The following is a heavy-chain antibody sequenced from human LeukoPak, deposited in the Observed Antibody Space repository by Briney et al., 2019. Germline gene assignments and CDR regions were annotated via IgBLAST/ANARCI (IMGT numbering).Heavy chain of an antibody. CDR3: ARRYSSGWSIDC. V-gene: IGHV3-7*05. Sequence: PGGSLRLSCAASGVTFSSYWMSWVRQAPGKGLEFVANIKEDGTVKYYVDSVKGRFTLSRDNAKNSLYLQMNSLRAEDTAVYYCARRYSSGWSIDCWGQGTLVTVSS. J-gene: IGHJ4*02. CDR2: IKEDGTVK. CDR1: GVTFSSYW. D-gene: IGHD6-19*01.